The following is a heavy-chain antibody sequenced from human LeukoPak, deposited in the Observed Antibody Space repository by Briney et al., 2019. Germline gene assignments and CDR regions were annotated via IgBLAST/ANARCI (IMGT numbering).Heavy chain of an antibody. Sequence: PGRSLRLSCAASGFTFSSYAMHWVRQAPGKGLEWVAVIWYDGSNKYYADSVKGRFTISRDNSKNTLYLQMNSLRAEDTAVYYCARDYYDSSGYYYDDYWGQGTLVTVPS. CDR1: GFTFSSYA. CDR3: ARDYYDSSGYYYDDY. D-gene: IGHD3-22*01. V-gene: IGHV3-33*08. J-gene: IGHJ4*02. CDR2: IWYDGSNK.